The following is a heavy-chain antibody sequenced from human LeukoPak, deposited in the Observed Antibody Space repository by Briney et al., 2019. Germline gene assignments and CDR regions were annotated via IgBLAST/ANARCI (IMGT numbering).Heavy chain of an antibody. CDR2: IYYSGST. D-gene: IGHD1-1*01. CDR3: ARSTGTTQGSYFDY. J-gene: IGHJ4*02. CDR1: GGSISSYY. Sequence: PSETLSLTCTVSGGSISSYYWSWIRQPPGKGLEWIGYIYYSGSTNYNPSLKSRVTISVDTSKNQFSLKLSSVTAADTAVYYCARSTGTTQGSYFDYWGQGTLVTVSS. V-gene: IGHV4-59*01.